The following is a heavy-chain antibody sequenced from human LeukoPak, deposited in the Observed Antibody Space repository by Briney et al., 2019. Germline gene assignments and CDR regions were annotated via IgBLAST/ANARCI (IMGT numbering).Heavy chain of an antibody. J-gene: IGHJ4*02. CDR1: GFVISNQY. Sequence: GGSLRLSGGASGFVISNQYLSWVRQAPGKGLEWVSIIYSDGATYFADSMKGRFTLFRDSSKNMLYLQMNNLRAEDTAVYYCARSNYGGLDYWGQGTLVTVSS. V-gene: IGHV3-53*01. CDR2: IYSDGAT. CDR3: ARSNYGGLDY. D-gene: IGHD4-23*01.